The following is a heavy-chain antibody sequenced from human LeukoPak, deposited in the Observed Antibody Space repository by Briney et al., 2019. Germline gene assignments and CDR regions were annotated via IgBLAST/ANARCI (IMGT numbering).Heavy chain of an antibody. CDR3: ARSREPGRDGDY. V-gene: IGHV3-74*01. D-gene: IGHD5-24*01. J-gene: IGHJ4*02. Sequence: GGSLRLSCAASGFTFSSYWMHWVRQVPGKGLVWVSRISSDGSSTAYADSVKGRFTLSRGNAKNTVYLQMNNLRADDTAVYYCARSREPGRDGDYWGQGTLVTVSS. CDR2: ISSDGSST. CDR1: GFTFSSYW.